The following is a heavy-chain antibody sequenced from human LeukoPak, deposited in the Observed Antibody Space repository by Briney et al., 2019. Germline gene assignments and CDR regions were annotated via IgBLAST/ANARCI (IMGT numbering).Heavy chain of an antibody. CDR3: ARAPIVVVPAAPADASDI. Sequence: PSQTVSLICTVSGGSTSSGEYYWSWIRQHPGKGLEWIGYIYYSGSTYYNPSLKSRVTISVDTSKNQFSLKLSSVTAADTAVYYCARAPIVVVPAAPADASDIWGEGTLVTVSS. D-gene: IGHD2-2*01. J-gene: IGHJ3*02. V-gene: IGHV4-31*03. CDR2: IYYSGST. CDR1: GGSTSSGEYY.